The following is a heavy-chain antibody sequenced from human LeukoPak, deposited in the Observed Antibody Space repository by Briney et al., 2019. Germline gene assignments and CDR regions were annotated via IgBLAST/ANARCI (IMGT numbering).Heavy chain of an antibody. J-gene: IGHJ4*02. CDR1: GGSFSGYY. V-gene: IGHV4-34*01. Sequence: SETLSLTCAVYGGSFSGYYWSWIRQPPGRGLEWIGEINHSGSTNYNPSLKSRVTMSVDTSKNQFSLKLSSVTAADTAVYYCARIAAAGREVWGPGTLVTVSS. CDR3: ARIAAAGREV. D-gene: IGHD6-13*01. CDR2: INHSGST.